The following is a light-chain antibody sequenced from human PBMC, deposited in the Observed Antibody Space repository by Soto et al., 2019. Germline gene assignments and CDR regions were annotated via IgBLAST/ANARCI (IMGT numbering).Light chain of an antibody. Sequence: DIQLTQSPSSLSASVGDRVTITCRASRSISTSLAWYQQKPGKAPNLLIYTASNLENGVPSRFSGSGSGTVFTLTISSLQPDDFATYYCHQFHDSPVTFGGGTKVQI. CDR1: RSISTS. V-gene: IGKV1-5*03. CDR3: HQFHDSPVT. CDR2: TAS. J-gene: IGKJ4*01.